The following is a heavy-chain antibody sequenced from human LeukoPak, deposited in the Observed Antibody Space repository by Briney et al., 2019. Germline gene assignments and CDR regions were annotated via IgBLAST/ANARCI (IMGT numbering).Heavy chain of an antibody. CDR2: IYYSGST. D-gene: IGHD3-16*01. V-gene: IGHV4-39*01. CDR3: ARQGVMTLFDY. Sequence: SETLSLTCTVSGGSISSSSYYWGWIRQPPGKGLEWIGSIYYSGSTYYNPSLKSRVTISVDTSKNQFSLKLSSVTAADTAVYYCARQGVMTLFDYWGQGTLVTVSS. J-gene: IGHJ4*02. CDR1: GGSISSSSYY.